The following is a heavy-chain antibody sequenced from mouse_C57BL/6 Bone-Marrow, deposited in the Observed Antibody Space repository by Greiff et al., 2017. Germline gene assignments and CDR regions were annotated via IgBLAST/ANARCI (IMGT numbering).Heavy chain of an antibody. CDR3: ARGGVAY. Sequence: QVQLKESGPELVKPGASVKISCKASGYAFSSSWLNWVKQRPGKGLEWIGRIYPGDGDTNYNGKFKGKATLTADKSSSTAYMQLSSLTSEDSAVYFCARGGVAYWGQGTLVTVSA. V-gene: IGHV1-82*01. CDR2: IYPGDGDT. CDR1: GYAFSSSW. J-gene: IGHJ3*01.